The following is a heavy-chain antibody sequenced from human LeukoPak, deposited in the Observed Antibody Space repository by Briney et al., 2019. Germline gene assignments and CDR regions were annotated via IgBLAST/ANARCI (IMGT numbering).Heavy chain of an antibody. Sequence: SETLSLTCTVSGYSISSGYYWGWIRQPPGKVLEWIGSIYHSGSTYYNPSLKSRVTISVDTSKNQFSLKLSSVTAADTAVYYCARASSGYDSGWFDPWGQGTLVTVSS. CDR2: IYHSGST. CDR1: GYSISSGYY. J-gene: IGHJ5*02. CDR3: ARASSGYDSGWFDP. D-gene: IGHD5-12*01. V-gene: IGHV4-38-2*02.